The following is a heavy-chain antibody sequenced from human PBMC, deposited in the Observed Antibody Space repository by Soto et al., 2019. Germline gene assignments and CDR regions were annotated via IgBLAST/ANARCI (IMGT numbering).Heavy chain of an antibody. CDR1: GFSLTTSGVG. CDR2: IYWDDDE. J-gene: IGHJ4*02. Sequence: QITLKESGPTVVKPTETLTLTCTFSGFSLTTSGVGVGWVRQSPGKAPEWLSLIYWDDDERYSTSLNSRLIITKDTSKNQVVLTMANVDPADTATYYCAHRVLRTVFGLVTTTAIYFDFWGPGTPVGVSS. V-gene: IGHV2-5*02. CDR3: AHRVLRTVFGLVTTTAIYFDF. D-gene: IGHD3-3*01.